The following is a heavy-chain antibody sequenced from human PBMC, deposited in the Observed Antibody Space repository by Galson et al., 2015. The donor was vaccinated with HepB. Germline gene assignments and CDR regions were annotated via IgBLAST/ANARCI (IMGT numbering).Heavy chain of an antibody. CDR1: GYTFTSYG. CDR2: ISAYNGNT. D-gene: IGHD4-23*01. V-gene: IGHV1-18*01. Sequence: SVKVSCKASGYTFTSYGISWVRQAPGQGLEWMGWISAYNGNTNYAQKLQGRVTMTTDTSTSTAYMELRSLRSNDTAVYYCARDTMVVTLLGCCDAFDIWGQGTMVTVSS. CDR3: ARDTMVVTLLGCCDAFDI. J-gene: IGHJ3*02.